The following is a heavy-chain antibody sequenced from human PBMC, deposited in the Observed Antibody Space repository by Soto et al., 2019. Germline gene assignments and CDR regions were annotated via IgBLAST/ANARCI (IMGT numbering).Heavy chain of an antibody. D-gene: IGHD4-17*01. J-gene: IGHJ4*01. Sequence: NPSETLSLTCAVSGGSIISGGYSWSWIRQPPVKCLEWTWYSYRSGSTCYNPSLNIRFTIPIYRSKNQFSLKLSSVTDADTAVYYCARGNEYGDYYFDYW. V-gene: IGHV4-30-2*01. CDR1: GGSIISGGYS. CDR2: SYRSGST. CDR3: ARGNEYGDYYFDY.